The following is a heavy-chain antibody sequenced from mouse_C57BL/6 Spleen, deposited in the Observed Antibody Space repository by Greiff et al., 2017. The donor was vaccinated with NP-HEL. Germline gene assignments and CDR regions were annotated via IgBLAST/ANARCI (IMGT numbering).Heavy chain of an antibody. CDR3: ARGPITTVVYFDY. J-gene: IGHJ2*01. CDR2: INPYNGDT. Sequence: EVQLQQSGPELVKPGDSVKISCKASGYSFTGYFMNWVMQSHGKSLEWIGRINPYNGDTFYNQKFKGKATLTVDKSSSTAHMELRSLTSEDSAVYYCARGPITTVVYFDYWGQGTTLTVSS. D-gene: IGHD1-1*01. CDR1: GYSFTGYF. V-gene: IGHV1-20*01.